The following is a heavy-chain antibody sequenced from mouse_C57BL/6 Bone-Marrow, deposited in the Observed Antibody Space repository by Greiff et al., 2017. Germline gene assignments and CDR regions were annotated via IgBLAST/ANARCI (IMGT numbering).Heavy chain of an antibody. CDR3: TRDSYSNPMDY. CDR2: ISSGGDYI. V-gene: IGHV5-9-1*02. CDR1: GFTFSSYA. J-gene: IGHJ4*01. D-gene: IGHD2-5*01. Sequence: EVNVVESGEGLVKPGGSLKLSCAASGFTFSSYAMSWVRQTPEKRLEWVAYISSGGDYIYYADTVKGRFTISRDNARNTLYLQMSSLKSEDTAMYYCTRDSYSNPMDYWGQGTSVTVSS.